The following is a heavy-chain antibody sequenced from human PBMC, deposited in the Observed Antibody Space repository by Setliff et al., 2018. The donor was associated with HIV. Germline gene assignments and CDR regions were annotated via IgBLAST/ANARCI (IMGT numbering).Heavy chain of an antibody. D-gene: IGHD4-17*01. Sequence: PSETLSLTCTVSGGSITNKYWSWIRQPPGKGLEWLGYVSSSGTTNYTPSLKSRVTLSVDTSKHQFSLKLSSVTAADTAVYYCARVQMAYAAFDVWGQGTMVTVSS. V-gene: IGHV4-59*01. CDR1: GGSITNKY. J-gene: IGHJ3*01. CDR3: ARVQMAYAAFDV. CDR2: VSSSGTT.